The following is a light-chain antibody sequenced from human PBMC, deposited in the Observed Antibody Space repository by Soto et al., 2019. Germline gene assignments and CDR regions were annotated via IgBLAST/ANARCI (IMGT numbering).Light chain of an antibody. V-gene: IGKV1-27*01. CDR1: QGISNY. CDR3: QKYNSALWT. Sequence: DIQMTQSPSSLSASVGDRATITCRASQGISNYLAWYQQKPGKVPQLLIYSASVLQSGVPSRFSGSGSETDFTLTISSLQPEDVATYYCQKYNSALWTFGQGTKVEIK. J-gene: IGKJ1*01. CDR2: SAS.